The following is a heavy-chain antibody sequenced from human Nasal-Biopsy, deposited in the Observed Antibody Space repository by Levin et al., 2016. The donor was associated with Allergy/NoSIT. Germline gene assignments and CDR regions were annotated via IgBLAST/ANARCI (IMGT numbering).Heavy chain of an antibody. J-gene: IGHJ5*02. D-gene: IGHD2-8*02. Sequence: SETLSLTCSVSGDSISSSSYYWGWIRQPPGKGMEWIGSIHYSGVTYYSPSLKSRVTISVDTSKNQFSLRLNSVTAADTATYYCARHKPRNLPYWEWFDPWGPGTLVTVSS. CDR1: GDSISSSSYY. CDR2: IHYSGVT. V-gene: IGHV4-39*01. CDR3: ARHKPRNLPYWEWFDP.